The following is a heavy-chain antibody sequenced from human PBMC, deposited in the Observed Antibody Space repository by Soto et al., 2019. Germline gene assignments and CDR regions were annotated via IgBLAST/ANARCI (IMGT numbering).Heavy chain of an antibody. J-gene: IGHJ3*02. D-gene: IGHD3-22*01. CDR3: ARTGYYDSSGYDAFDI. V-gene: IGHV4-59*01. CDR1: GGSISSYY. Sequence: PSETLSLTYTVSGGSISSYYWSWMRQPPGKGLEWIGYIYYSGSTNYNPSLKSRVTISVDTSKNQFSLKLSSVTAADTAVYYCARTGYYDSSGYDAFDIWGQGTMVTVSS. CDR2: IYYSGST.